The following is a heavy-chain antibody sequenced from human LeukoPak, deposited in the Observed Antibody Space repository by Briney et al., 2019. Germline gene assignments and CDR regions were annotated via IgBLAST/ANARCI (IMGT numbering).Heavy chain of an antibody. J-gene: IGHJ4*02. Sequence: GGSLRLSCAASEFSVGSNYMTWVRQASGQGLEWVSRIRSKANSYATAYAASVKGRFTISRDDSKNTAYLQMNSLKTEDTAVYYCSVNYCSGGSCYMLWGQGTLVTVSS. D-gene: IGHD2-15*01. CDR1: EFSVGSNY. CDR3: SVNYCSGGSCYML. V-gene: IGHV3-73*01. CDR2: IRSKANSYAT.